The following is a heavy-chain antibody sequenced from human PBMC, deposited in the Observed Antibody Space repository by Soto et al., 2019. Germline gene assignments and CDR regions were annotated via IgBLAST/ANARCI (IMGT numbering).Heavy chain of an antibody. V-gene: IGHV3-66*04. CDR1: GFTVSSSY. D-gene: IGHD1-26*01. Sequence: EVQLVESGGGLVQPGGSLRLSCAASGFTVSSSYMGWVRQAPAKGLEWVSSIYSGGNTYYADSVRGRFTISTDNSKDTLYLQMNSLRVDDTAMYYCARHVGFYWYFDLWGRGTLVTVSS. CDR2: IYSGGNT. J-gene: IGHJ2*01. CDR3: ARHVGFYWYFDL.